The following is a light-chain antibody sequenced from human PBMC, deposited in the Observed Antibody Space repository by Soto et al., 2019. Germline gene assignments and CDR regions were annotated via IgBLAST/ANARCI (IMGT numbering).Light chain of an antibody. CDR2: QVS. Sequence: EIVMTQTPPSSPVTLGQPASISCRSSQSLVHSDGNTYLSWLQQRPGQPPRLLFFQVSNRFSGVPDRFTGSGAGTNFTLKISRVEAEDVAIYYFMQTTQFPCTFGHGTKLDIK. CDR3: MQTTQFPCT. J-gene: IGKJ2*02. V-gene: IGKV2-24*01. CDR1: QSLVHSDGNTY.